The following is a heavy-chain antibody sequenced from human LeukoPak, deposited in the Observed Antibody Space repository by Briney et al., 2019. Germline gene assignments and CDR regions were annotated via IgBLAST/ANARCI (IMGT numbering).Heavy chain of an antibody. Sequence: GGSLRLSYAASGFTVSNNYMSWVRQAPGKGLEWVSSISSSSSYIYYADSVKGRFTISRDNAKNSLYLQMNSLRAEDTAVYYCARESSINYYDSSTLDYWGQGTLVTVSS. CDR2: ISSSSSYI. J-gene: IGHJ4*02. CDR1: GFTVSNNY. V-gene: IGHV3-21*01. D-gene: IGHD3-22*01. CDR3: ARESSINYYDSSTLDY.